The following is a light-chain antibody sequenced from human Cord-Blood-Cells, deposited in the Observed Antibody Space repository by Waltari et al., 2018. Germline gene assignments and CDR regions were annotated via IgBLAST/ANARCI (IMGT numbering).Light chain of an antibody. CDR3: QLYNSYFQYR. CDR2: KAS. CDR1: LSISTC. J-gene: IGKJ2*03. V-gene: IGKV1-5*03. Sequence: DIKMTQSPSTLSASVDDRVTITCRASLSISTCLAWYQQKPGKVPRLLIYKASSLESGVPSRFIGSGSGTEFTLTISSLQPHDFAAYYCQLYNSYFQYRFGQGTKLENK.